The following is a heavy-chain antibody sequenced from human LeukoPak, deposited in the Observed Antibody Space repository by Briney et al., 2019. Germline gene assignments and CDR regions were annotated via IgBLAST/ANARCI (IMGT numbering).Heavy chain of an antibody. V-gene: IGHV4-34*01. D-gene: IGHD3-22*01. CDR1: GGSFSGYY. Sequence: SETLSLTCAVYGGSFSGYYWSWIRQPPGKGLEWIGEINHSGSTNYNPSLKSRVTISVDKSKNQFSLKLSSVTAADTAVYYCARGTYYYDSSGYYYLSHYYYMDVWGKGTTVTVSS. J-gene: IGHJ6*03. CDR2: INHSGST. CDR3: ARGTYYYDSSGYYYLSHYYYMDV.